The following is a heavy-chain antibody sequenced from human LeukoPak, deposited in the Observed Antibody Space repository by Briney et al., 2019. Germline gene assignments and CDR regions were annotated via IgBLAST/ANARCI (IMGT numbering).Heavy chain of an antibody. CDR2: IFTSGST. CDR1: GGSLSAYY. Sequence: SETLSLTCAVYGGSLSAYYWTWIRQPAGRGLEWIGRIFTSGSTNYNPSLKSRVSISVDKSKNQLSLKLTSVTAADTAVYYCARVSNSCYDSSGYYLCYFDYWGQGALVTVSS. D-gene: IGHD3-22*01. J-gene: IGHJ4*02. CDR3: ARVSNSCYDSSGYYLCYFDY. V-gene: IGHV4-59*10.